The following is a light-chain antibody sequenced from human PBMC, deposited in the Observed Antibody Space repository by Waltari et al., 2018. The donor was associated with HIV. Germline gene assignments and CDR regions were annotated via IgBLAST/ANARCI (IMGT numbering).Light chain of an antibody. Sequence: DSQMTQSPSTLSASVGDRVTITCRASLGIDGWLAWYRQKPGKAPKLLIYKASNLETGVPSRFSGSGFGTEFTLTISSLQPDDLATYYCQEYNRGFGQGTKVEIK. CDR3: QEYNRG. CDR1: LGIDGW. CDR2: KAS. V-gene: IGKV1-5*03. J-gene: IGKJ1*01.